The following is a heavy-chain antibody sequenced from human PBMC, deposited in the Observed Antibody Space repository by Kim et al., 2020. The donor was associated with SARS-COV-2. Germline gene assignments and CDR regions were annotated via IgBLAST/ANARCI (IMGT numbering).Heavy chain of an antibody. Sequence: NEYYADAVKVRFTIPRDKFKNTLYLQMTSLIAEDTALYYCAREGDTSGLDVWGQGTTVTVSS. CDR2: NE. D-gene: IGHD1-26*01. V-gene: IGHV3-30*03. J-gene: IGHJ6*02. CDR3: AREGDTSGLDV.